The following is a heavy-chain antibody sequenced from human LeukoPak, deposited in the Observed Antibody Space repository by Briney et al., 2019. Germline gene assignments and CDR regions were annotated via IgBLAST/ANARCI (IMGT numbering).Heavy chain of an antibody. D-gene: IGHD2-2*01. CDR1: GGSFSGYY. V-gene: IGHV4-34*01. J-gene: IGHJ4*02. Sequence: SETLSLTCAVYGGSFSGYYWSWIRQPPGKGLEWIGEINHSGSTNYNPSLKSRVTISADTSKNQFSLKLNSVTAADTAVYYCARGLTSCYDYWGQGTLVTVSS. CDR3: ARGLTSCYDY. CDR2: INHSGST.